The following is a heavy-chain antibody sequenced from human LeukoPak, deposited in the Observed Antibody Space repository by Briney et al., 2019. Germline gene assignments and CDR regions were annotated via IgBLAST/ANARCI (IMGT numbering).Heavy chain of an antibody. V-gene: IGHV3-30*04. CDR3: ARAHLSSSSTDYMDV. J-gene: IGHJ6*03. D-gene: IGHD6-6*01. CDR1: GFTLSSHA. CDR2: ISYDGNIK. Sequence: HPGRSLRLSCAASGFTLSSHAIHWVRQAPGKGLEWVALISYDGNIKYYADSGKGRFTISRDNSKNTLSLQMNSLRPEDTAVYYCARAHLSSSSTDYMDVWGKGTTVTVSS.